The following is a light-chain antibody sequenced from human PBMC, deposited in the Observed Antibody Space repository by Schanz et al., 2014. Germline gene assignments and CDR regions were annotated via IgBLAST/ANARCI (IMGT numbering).Light chain of an antibody. V-gene: IGLV1-44*01. CDR1: SSNIGTYG. Sequence: QSVLTQPPSASATPGQTVTTSCSGSSSNIGTYGVNWYHHLPGAAPKLLIYNNTQRPSGVPDRFSGSKSGTSASLAISGLQSDDEAEYYCAAWDEDLYHWVFGGGTKLTVL. CDR2: NNT. CDR3: AAWDEDLYHWV. J-gene: IGLJ3*02.